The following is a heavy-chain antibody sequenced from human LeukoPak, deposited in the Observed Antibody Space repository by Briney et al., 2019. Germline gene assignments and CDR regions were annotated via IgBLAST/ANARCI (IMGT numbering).Heavy chain of an antibody. CDR2: IFYSGNT. Sequence: SETLSLTCTVSGGSINSSSYYWGWIRQPPGKGLEWIGSIFYSGNTYDNPSLKSRVTISVDTSKNQFSLKLNSVTAADTAVHYCARHRSKWLQSSFDYWGQGTLVTVSS. V-gene: IGHV4-39*01. CDR1: GGSINSSSYY. CDR3: ARHRSKWLQSSFDY. J-gene: IGHJ4*02. D-gene: IGHD5-24*01.